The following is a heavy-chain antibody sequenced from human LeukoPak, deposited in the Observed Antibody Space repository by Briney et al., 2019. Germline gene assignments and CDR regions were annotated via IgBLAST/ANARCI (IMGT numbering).Heavy chain of an antibody. CDR2: IYPHSGGT. CDR1: GYTFTGYY. J-gene: IGHJ6*04. CDR3: ARDLDTAMAPGYYYGMDV. V-gene: IGHV1-2*02. Sequence: ASVKVSCKASGYTFTGYYIHWVRQAPGQGPEWMGWIYPHSGGTNYAQKFQGRVTMTRDTSISTAYMELSGLRSDDTAVYYCARDLDTAMAPGYYYGMDVWGKGTTVTVSS. D-gene: IGHD5-18*01.